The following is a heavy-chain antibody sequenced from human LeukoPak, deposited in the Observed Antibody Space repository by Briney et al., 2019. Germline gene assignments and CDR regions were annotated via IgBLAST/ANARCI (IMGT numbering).Heavy chain of an antibody. Sequence: GGSLRLSCAVSGFTFSSYALHWVRQAPGKGLEWVAVISYDGSHKYYADSVKGRFTISRDNSKNTLYLQMNSLRAEDTAVYYCAKDGGIAVAGTVDYWGQGTLVTVSS. D-gene: IGHD6-19*01. CDR3: AKDGGIAVAGTVDY. J-gene: IGHJ4*02. CDR1: GFTFSSYA. V-gene: IGHV3-30*04. CDR2: ISYDGSHK.